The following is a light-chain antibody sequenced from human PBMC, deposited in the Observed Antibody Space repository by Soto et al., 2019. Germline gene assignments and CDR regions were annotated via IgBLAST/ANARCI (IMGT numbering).Light chain of an antibody. CDR3: QQSYSTPQK. Sequence: DIQMTQSPSTLSASVGDRVTITCRASQSISSWLAWYQQRPGKAPKLLIYDASSLESGVPSRFSGSGSGTDFTLTISSLQPEDFATYYCQQSYSTPQKFGQGNKVDIK. J-gene: IGKJ1*01. V-gene: IGKV1-5*01. CDR1: QSISSW. CDR2: DAS.